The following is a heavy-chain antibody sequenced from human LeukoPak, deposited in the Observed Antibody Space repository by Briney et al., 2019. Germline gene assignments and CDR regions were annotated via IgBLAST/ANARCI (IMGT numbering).Heavy chain of an antibody. V-gene: IGHV3-7*01. CDR1: GFTFSSYW. J-gene: IGHJ2*01. D-gene: IGHD3-22*01. CDR2: IKQDGSEK. CDR3: ASFDSSGYYYGWYFDL. Sequence: GSLRLSCAASGFTFSSYWMSWVRQAPGKGLEWVANIKQDGSEKYYVDSVKGRFTISRDNAKNSLYLQMNSLRAEDTAVYYCASFDSSGYYYGWYFDLWGRGTLVSVSS.